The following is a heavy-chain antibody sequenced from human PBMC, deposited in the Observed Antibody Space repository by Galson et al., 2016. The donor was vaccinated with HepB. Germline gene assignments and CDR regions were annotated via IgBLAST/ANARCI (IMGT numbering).Heavy chain of an antibody. J-gene: IGHJ2*01. CDR2: INADGTAT. CDR3: TRETRWYFDL. V-gene: IGHV3-74*01. Sequence: CAVSGLDFRRYWMHWVRQTPGKGLVWVSRINADGTATGYADSVKGRFTISRDDAKNTLYLQMNTLRVEDTAVYYCTRETRWYFDLWGRGTLLTVAS. CDR1: GLDFRRYW.